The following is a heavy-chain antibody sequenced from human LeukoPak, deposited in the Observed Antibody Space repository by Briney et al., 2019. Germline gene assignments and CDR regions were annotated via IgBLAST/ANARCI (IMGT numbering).Heavy chain of an antibody. CDR1: GYTLTSYD. CDR2: MNPNSGRT. CDR3: TRETSSRYFDY. J-gene: IGHJ4*02. Sequence: ASVRVSCKASGYTLTSYDINWVRQAPGQGREWMGWMNPNSGRTGYAQNFQGRITITRNTSISTAYMELSSLRSEDTAVYYCTRETSSRYFDYWGQGTLVTVSS. V-gene: IGHV1-8*01.